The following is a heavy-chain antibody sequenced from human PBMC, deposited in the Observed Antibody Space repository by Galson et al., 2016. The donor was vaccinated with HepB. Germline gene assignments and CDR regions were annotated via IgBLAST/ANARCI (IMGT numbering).Heavy chain of an antibody. V-gene: IGHV3-30*03. CDR2: ILHDGSNN. J-gene: IGHJ4*02. Sequence: SLRLSCAASGFTFSNYGMHWVRQAPGKGLEWVAVILHDGSNNYYADSVKGRFTISRDNSKNTLYLQMNSLRAEDTAVYYCTRVSFLGRGLTNWGQGILVTVSS. CDR1: GFTFSNYG. D-gene: IGHD3/OR15-3a*01. CDR3: TRVSFLGRGLTN.